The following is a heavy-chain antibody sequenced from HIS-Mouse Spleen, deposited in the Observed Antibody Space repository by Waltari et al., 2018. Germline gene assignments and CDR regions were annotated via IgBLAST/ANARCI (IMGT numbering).Heavy chain of an antibody. CDR3: ARDGRSSSEFDY. CDR1: GGSISSRSYY. CDR2: IYYSGST. Sequence: QLQLQESGPGLVKPSETLSLTCTVSGGSISSRSYYWGWIRQPPGKGLEWIGSIYYSGSTYYNPSLKSRVTISVDTSKNQFSLKLSSVTAADTAVYYCARDGRSSSEFDYWGQGTLVTVSS. D-gene: IGHD6-6*01. V-gene: IGHV4-39*07. J-gene: IGHJ4*02.